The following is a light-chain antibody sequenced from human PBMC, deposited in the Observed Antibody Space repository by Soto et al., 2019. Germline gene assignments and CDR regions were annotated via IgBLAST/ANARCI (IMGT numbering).Light chain of an antibody. J-gene: IGKJ4*01. CDR3: QKYNTAPLT. V-gene: IGKV1-27*01. CDR1: GDISNF. Sequence: DIQMTQSPSSLSASVGDRVTISCRASGDISNFLAWYQRKPGKAPTLLIYGASTVQSGVPSRFSGSGSGTEFTLTISSLQPEDVATYYCQKYNTAPLTFGGGTKVEI. CDR2: GAS.